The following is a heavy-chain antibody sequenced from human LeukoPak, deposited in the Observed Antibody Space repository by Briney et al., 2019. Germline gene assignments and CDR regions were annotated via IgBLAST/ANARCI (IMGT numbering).Heavy chain of an antibody. CDR3: ARDRGEYSSSSDSGEFDY. CDR2: INPSGGST. V-gene: IGHV1-46*01. Sequence: ASVKVSCKASGYTFTSYYMHWVGQAPGQGLEWMGMINPSGGSTSYAQKFQGRVTMTRDTSTSTVYMELSSLRSEDTAVYYCARDRGEYSSSSDSGEFDYWGQGTLVTVSS. CDR1: GYTFTSYY. J-gene: IGHJ4*02. D-gene: IGHD6-6*01.